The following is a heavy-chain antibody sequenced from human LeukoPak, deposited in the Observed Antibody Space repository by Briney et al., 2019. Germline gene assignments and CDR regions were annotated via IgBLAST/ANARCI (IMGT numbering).Heavy chain of an antibody. Sequence: GGSLRLSCAASGFTLRSYWMHWVRQAPGKGLVWVSRIDRDGSSTSYADSVKGRLTISRDNAKNTLYLQMNSLRAEDTAVYYCAALKTTAADGGDYFDYWGQGTLVTVSS. CDR1: GFTLRSYW. V-gene: IGHV3-74*01. J-gene: IGHJ4*02. CDR2: IDRDGSST. D-gene: IGHD1-1*01. CDR3: AALKTTAADGGDYFDY.